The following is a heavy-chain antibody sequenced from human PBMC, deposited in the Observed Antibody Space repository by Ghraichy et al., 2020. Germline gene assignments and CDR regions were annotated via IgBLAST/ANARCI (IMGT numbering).Heavy chain of an antibody. J-gene: IGHJ4*02. CDR3: ARDLRGFEYCSSTSCSPDY. Sequence: ASVKVSCKASGYTFTGYYMHWVRQAPGQGLEWMGRINPNSGGTNYAQKFQGRVTMTRDTSISTAYMELSRLRSDDTAVYYCARDLRGFEYCSSTSCSPDYWGQGTLVTVSS. CDR2: INPNSGGT. V-gene: IGHV1-2*06. CDR1: GYTFTGYY. D-gene: IGHD2-2*01.